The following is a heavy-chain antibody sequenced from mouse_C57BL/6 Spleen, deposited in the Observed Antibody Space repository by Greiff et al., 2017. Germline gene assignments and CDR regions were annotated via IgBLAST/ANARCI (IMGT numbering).Heavy chain of an antibody. Sequence: EVQRVESEGGLVQPGSSMKLSCTASGFTFSDYYMAWVRQVPEKGLEWVANINYDGSSTYYLDSLKSRFIISRDNAKNILYLQMSSLKSEDTATYYCARVYYDYDGFDYWGQGTTLTVSS. D-gene: IGHD2-4*01. J-gene: IGHJ2*01. CDR1: GFTFSDYY. CDR2: INYDGSST. V-gene: IGHV5-16*01. CDR3: ARVYYDYDGFDY.